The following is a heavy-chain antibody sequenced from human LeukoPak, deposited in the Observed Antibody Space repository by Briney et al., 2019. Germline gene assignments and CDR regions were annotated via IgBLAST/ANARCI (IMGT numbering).Heavy chain of an antibody. CDR3: ARIYGGYKTSPNNY. J-gene: IGHJ4*02. D-gene: IGHD1-14*01. V-gene: IGHV5-51*01. Sequence: GESLKISCQGSGYTFTNYWIAWVRQMPGEGPECMGIIFPGDSETTYSPSFQGQVTISVDKSISTAYLQWSSLRASDTAMYYCARIYGGYKTSPNNYWGQGTRVTVSS. CDR2: IFPGDSET. CDR1: GYTFTNYW.